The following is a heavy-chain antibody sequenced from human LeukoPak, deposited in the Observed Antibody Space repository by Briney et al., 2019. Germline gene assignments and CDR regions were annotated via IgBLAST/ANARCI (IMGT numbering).Heavy chain of an antibody. V-gene: IGHV1-69*05. CDR3: AVSGDILTGYTARSCGYPDDY. CDR2: IIPIFGTA. D-gene: IGHD3-9*01. CDR1: GGTFSSYA. J-gene: IGHJ4*02. Sequence: SVTVSCKASGGTFSSYAISWVRQAPGQGLEWMGGIIPIFGTANYAQKFQGRVTITTDESTSTAYMELSSLRSEDTAVYYCAVSGDILTGYTARSCGYPDDYWGQGTLVTVSS.